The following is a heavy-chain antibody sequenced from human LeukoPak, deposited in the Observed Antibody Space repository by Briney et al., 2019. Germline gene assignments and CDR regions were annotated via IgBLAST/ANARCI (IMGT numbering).Heavy chain of an antibody. CDR1: GVSISSSSDY. CDR2: IRYSGST. CDR3: ARVYYDSSGHLDY. Sequence: SETLSLTCTVSGVSISSSSDYWGWIRQPPGKGLGWIGSIRYSGSTYNNPSLKSRVTISVDTSKNQFSLKLTSVTAADTAVYYCARVYYDSSGHLDYWGQGTLVTVSS. D-gene: IGHD3-22*01. J-gene: IGHJ4*02. V-gene: IGHV4-39*01.